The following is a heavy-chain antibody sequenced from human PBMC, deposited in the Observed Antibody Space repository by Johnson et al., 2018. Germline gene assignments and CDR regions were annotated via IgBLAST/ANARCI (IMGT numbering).Heavy chain of an antibody. D-gene: IGHD6-13*01. CDR3: ARKGAGYTSSWYYFQH. CDR2: LYSGGTT. V-gene: IGHV3-53*01. J-gene: IGHJ1*01. Sequence: VQLVQSGGGLIQPGGSLRLSCAASGFTVSRSYMSWVRQAPGRGLEWLSVLYSGGTTYYADSVKGRFTISRDNSKNTLYLPMNSLRAEDTAVYYCARKGAGYTSSWYYFQHWGQGTLVTVSS. CDR1: GFTVSRSY.